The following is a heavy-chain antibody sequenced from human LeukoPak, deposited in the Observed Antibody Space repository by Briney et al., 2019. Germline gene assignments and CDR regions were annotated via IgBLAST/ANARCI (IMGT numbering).Heavy chain of an antibody. CDR3: ARHVVLLWFGELLTNWFDP. V-gene: IGHV4-39*01. CDR1: GGSISSSSYY. Sequence: PSETLSLTCTVSGGSISSSSYYWGWIRQPPGKGLEWIGSIYYSGSTYYNPSLKSRVTISVDTSKNQFSLKLSSVTAADTAVYYCARHVVLLWFGELLTNWFDPWGQGTLVTVSS. CDR2: IYYSGST. J-gene: IGHJ5*02. D-gene: IGHD3-10*01.